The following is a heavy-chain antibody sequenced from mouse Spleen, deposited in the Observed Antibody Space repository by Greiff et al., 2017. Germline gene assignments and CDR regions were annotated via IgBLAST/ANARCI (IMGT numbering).Heavy chain of an antibody. CDR2: IYPGDGDT. CDR1: GYAFSSSW. J-gene: IGHJ3*01. Sequence: VKLQQSGPELVKPGASVKISCKASGYAFSSSWMNWVKQRPGKGLEWIGRIYPGDGDTNYNGKFKGKATLTADKSSSTAYMQLSSLTSEDSAVYFCARRQLGLPGFAYWGQGTLVTVSA. D-gene: IGHD3-1*01. CDR3: ARRQLGLPGFAY. V-gene: IGHV1-82*01.